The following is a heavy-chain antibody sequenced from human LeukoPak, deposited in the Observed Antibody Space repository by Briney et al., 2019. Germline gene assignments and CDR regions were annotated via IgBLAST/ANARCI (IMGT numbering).Heavy chain of an antibody. V-gene: IGHV3-23*01. CDR3: AKGATVVVVTTIQY. D-gene: IGHD3-22*01. Sequence: GGSLRLSCAASGFTFSSYAMSWVRQAPGKGLEWVSTISGSGGGTYYADSVKGRFTISRDNSKNTLFLQMNSLRAEDTAVYYCAKGATVVVVTTIQYWGQGTLVTVSS. CDR2: ISGSGGGT. J-gene: IGHJ1*01. CDR1: GFTFSSYA.